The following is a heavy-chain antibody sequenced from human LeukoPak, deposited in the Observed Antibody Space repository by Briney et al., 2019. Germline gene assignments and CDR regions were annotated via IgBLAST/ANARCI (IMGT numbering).Heavy chain of an antibody. CDR1: RFTLSTYA. Sequence: GGSLRLSCAVSRFTLSTYAMTWVRQAPGKGLEWVSTIGGGGAGTNYADSVKGRFTISRDSSKDTLYLQMNSLRAEDTAVYYCAKTHGDYVYYFFYAMDVWGQGTTVTVSS. J-gene: IGHJ6*02. V-gene: IGHV3-23*01. CDR3: AKTHGDYVYYFFYAMDV. CDR2: IGGGGAGT. D-gene: IGHD4-17*01.